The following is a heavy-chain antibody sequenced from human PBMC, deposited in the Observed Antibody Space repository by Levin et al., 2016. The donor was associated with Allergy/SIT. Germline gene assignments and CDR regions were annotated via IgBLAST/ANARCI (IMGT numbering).Heavy chain of an antibody. V-gene: IGHV3-33*01. D-gene: IGHD2-15*01. J-gene: IGHJ5*02. CDR3: ARARYCSGGSCSSGGGGWFDP. CDR2: IWYDGSNK. Sequence: WIRQPPGKGLEWVAVIWYDGSNKFHADSVKGRFTISRDNSKNTLFLQMNSLRGEDTAVYYCARARYCSGGSCSSGGGGWFDPWGQGTLVTVSS.